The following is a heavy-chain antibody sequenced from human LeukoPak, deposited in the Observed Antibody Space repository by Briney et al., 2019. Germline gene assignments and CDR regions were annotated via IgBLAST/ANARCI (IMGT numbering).Heavy chain of an antibody. V-gene: IGHV4-34*01. CDR1: GGSFSGYY. CDR3: ARDPVVPARAFDP. D-gene: IGHD2-2*01. CDR2: INHSGST. Sequence: SETLSLTCAAYGGSFSGYYWSWIRQPPGKGLEWIGEINHSGSTNYNPSLKSRVTISVDTSKNQFSLKLSSVTAADTAVYYCARDPVVPARAFDPWGQGTLVTVSS. J-gene: IGHJ5*02.